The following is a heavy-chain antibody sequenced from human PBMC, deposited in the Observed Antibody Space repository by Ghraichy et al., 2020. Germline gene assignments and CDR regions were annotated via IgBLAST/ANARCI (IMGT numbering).Heavy chain of an antibody. Sequence: SVKVSCKASVGTLRTSAISWVRQAPGQGLEWMGGIMPKFGTADYAQKFQGRVTITADESTSTVYMELSSLRSEDTAVYYCARAPLDSRYCSNTTCYVGVDPWGQGTLVTVSS. CDR2: IMPKFGTA. J-gene: IGHJ5*02. D-gene: IGHD2-2*01. CDR1: VGTLRTSA. V-gene: IGHV1-69*13. CDR3: ARAPLDSRYCSNTTCYVGVDP.